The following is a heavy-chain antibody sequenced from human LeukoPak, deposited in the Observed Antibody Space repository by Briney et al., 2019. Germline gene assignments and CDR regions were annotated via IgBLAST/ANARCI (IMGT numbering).Heavy chain of an antibody. CDR1: GGSISSYY. V-gene: IGHV4-4*07. CDR3: ARDRSSLSLYYYYYMDV. J-gene: IGHJ6*03. CDR2: IYTSGST. Sequence: SETLSLTCTVSGGSISSYYWSWIRQPAGKGLEWIGRIYTSGSTNYSPSLKSRVTMSVDTSKNQFSLKLSSVTAADTAVYYCARDRSSLSLYYYYYMDVWGKGTTVTVSS. D-gene: IGHD6-6*01.